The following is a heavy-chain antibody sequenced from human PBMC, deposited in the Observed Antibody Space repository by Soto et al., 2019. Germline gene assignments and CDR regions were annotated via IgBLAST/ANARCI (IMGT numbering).Heavy chain of an antibody. D-gene: IGHD2-21*02. Sequence: QVQLVQSGAEEKKPGASVKVSCKASGYTFTSYAMHWVRQAPGQRLEWKGWINAGIGNTKYSQKFKGRVTITRDTSETTAYMELSRLRSEYTAVYSCARSIVVVTALDYWGQGTLVTVSS. V-gene: IGHV1-3*05. J-gene: IGHJ4*02. CDR1: GYTFTSYA. CDR2: INAGIGNT. CDR3: ARSIVVVTALDY.